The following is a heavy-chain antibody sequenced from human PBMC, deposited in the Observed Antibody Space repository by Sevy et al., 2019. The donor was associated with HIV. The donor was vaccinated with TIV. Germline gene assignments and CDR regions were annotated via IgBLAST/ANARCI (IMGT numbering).Heavy chain of an antibody. J-gene: IGHJ4*02. Sequence: SETMSLTCAVSGGSIGSGDYSWNWIRQPPGKGLEWIGYIFSSGTTHYNPSLTSRVAISVDTSKHQVSLRLNSVTAADTAVYYCARNGRTFVGGSFFDYWGQGTLVTVSS. D-gene: IGHD1-1*01. CDR1: GGSIGSGDYS. V-gene: IGHV4-30-4*08. CDR2: IFSSGTT. CDR3: ARNGRTFVGGSFFDY.